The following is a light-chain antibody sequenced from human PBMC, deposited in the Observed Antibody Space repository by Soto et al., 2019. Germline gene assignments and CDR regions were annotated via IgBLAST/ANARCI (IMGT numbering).Light chain of an antibody. CDR2: DAS. CDR3: QQYCGSSRT. CDR1: QSIRKN. Sequence: EIVLTQSPGTLSLSPGARATLSCRASQSIRKNLGGYKHKPGQAPRLLIYDASGRAAGVPDRFSGSGSGTYFTLAIRRLEPEDLAVYYCQQYCGSSRTFGQGTQVEIK. J-gene: IGKJ1*01. V-gene: IGKV3-20*01.